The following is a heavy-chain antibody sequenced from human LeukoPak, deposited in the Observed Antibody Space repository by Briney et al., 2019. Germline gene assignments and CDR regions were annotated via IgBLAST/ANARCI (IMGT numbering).Heavy chain of an antibody. J-gene: IGHJ4*02. CDR3: ARAGHNSNSGGYDF. CDR2: IDPDTGDT. Sequence: ASVKVSCKHSGYTFIDHYLHWVRQAPGQGLESLGWIDPDTGDTNYPQKFQGRVTMTRDTSSSTAYMELNRLRSDDTAVYYCARAGHNSNSGGYDFWGLGTLVTVSS. D-gene: IGHD3-22*01. CDR1: GYTFIDHY. V-gene: IGHV1-2*02.